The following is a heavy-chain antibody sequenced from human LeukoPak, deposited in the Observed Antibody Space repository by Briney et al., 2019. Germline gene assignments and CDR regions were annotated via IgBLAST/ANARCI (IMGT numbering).Heavy chain of an antibody. J-gene: IGHJ5*02. CDR1: GASVSDYY. CDR2: VYNSGIT. CDR3: ARDGGYKLPEYWFDP. V-gene: IGHV4-59*02. Sequence: SETLSLTCSVSGASVSDYYCNWIRQPPGKGLEWIGYVYNSGITNYNPSFRSRVTISVDTSKNQFSLKLNSVTAADTAVYYCARDGGYKLPEYWFDPWGQGTLVTVSS. D-gene: IGHD1-1*01.